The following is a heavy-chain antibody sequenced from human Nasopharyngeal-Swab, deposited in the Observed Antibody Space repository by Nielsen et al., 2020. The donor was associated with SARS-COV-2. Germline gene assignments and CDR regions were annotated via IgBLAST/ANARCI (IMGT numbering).Heavy chain of an antibody. CDR3: ASSPYVMIFGVVESGQDYYYYMDV. V-gene: IGHV1-3*01. Sequence: WVRQAPGQRLEWMGWINAGNGNTKYSQKFQGRVTITRDTSASTAYMELISLRSEDTAVYYCASSPYVMIFGVVESGQDYYYYMDVWGKGTTVTVSS. J-gene: IGHJ6*03. D-gene: IGHD3-3*01. CDR2: INAGNGNT.